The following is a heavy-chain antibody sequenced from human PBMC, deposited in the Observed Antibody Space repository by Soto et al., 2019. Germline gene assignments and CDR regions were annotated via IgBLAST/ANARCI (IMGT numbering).Heavy chain of an antibody. Sequence: PGGSLRLSCAASGFTFSSYGMHWVRQAPGKGLEWVAVISYDGSNKYYADSVKGRFTISRDNSKNTLYLQMNGLRAEDTAVYYCAKTPSQEIVGATKFYYYYYGMDVWGQGTTVTVSS. V-gene: IGHV3-30*18. CDR3: AKTPSQEIVGATKFYYYYYGMDV. J-gene: IGHJ6*02. CDR2: ISYDGSNK. CDR1: GFTFSSYG. D-gene: IGHD1-26*01.